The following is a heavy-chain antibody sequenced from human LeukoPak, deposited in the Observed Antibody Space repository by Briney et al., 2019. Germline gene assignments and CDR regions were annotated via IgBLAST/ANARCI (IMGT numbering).Heavy chain of an antibody. J-gene: IGHJ3*02. Sequence: SVKVSCKASGGTFSSYAISWLRQAPGQGLEWMGGIIPIFGTANYAQKFQGRVTITTDESTSTAYMELSSLRSEDTAVYYCASPTYYYDSSGVRDGDAFDIWGQGTMVTVSS. CDR1: GGTFSSYA. CDR2: IIPIFGTA. D-gene: IGHD3-22*01. V-gene: IGHV1-69*05. CDR3: ASPTYYYDSSGVRDGDAFDI.